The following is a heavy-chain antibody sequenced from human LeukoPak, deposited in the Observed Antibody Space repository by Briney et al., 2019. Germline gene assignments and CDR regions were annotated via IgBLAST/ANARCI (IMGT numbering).Heavy chain of an antibody. D-gene: IGHD3-22*01. Sequence: SVKLSCKASGGTCSSYAISWVRQAPGQGLEWMGRIIPILGIANYAQKFQGRVTITADKSTSTAYMELSSLRSEDTAVYYCASGYYYDSSGYNGYWGQGTLDTVSS. CDR2: IIPILGIA. CDR3: ASGYYYDSSGYNGY. CDR1: GGTCSSYA. J-gene: IGHJ4*02. V-gene: IGHV1-69*04.